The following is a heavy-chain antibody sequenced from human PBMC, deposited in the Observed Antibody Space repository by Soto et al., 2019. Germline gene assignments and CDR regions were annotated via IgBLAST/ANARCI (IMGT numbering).Heavy chain of an antibody. J-gene: IGHJ4*02. V-gene: IGHV3-9*01. D-gene: IGHD2-8*01. CDR1: GFSFDDSA. Sequence: GGSLRLSCAASGFSFDDSAMHWVRQVPGKGLEWVSSIGWNSRNICYADSVRGRFTISRDNAKNSLYLQMNSLRAEDTALYYCAKGTYCFNDVCLHSFDYWGQGTLVTVSS. CDR3: AKGTYCFNDVCLHSFDY. CDR2: IGWNSRNI.